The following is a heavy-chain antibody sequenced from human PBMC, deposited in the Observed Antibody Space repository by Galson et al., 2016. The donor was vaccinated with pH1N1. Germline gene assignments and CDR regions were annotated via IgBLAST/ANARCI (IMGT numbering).Heavy chain of an antibody. V-gene: IGHV3-66*02. CDR2: IYSGGST. D-gene: IGHD1-26*01. CDR3: ARESRWELGYYSDY. Sequence: SLRLSCAASGFTVNSNYMSWVRQAPGKGLEWVSVIYSGGSTYYADSVKGRFTISRDNSKNTLYLQMNSLRAEDTAVYYCARESRWELGYYSDYWGQGTLVTVSS. J-gene: IGHJ4*02. CDR1: GFTVNSNY.